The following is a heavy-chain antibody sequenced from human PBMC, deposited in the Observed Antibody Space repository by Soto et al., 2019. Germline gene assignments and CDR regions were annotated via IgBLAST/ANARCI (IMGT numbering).Heavy chain of an antibody. CDR1: GGSISSGGYY. CDR3: ARVAVDYGDFDY. J-gene: IGHJ4*02. CDR2: IYYSGST. Sequence: SETLSLTCTVSGGSISSGGYYWSWIRQHPGKGLEWIGYIYYSGSTYYNPSLKSRVTISVDTSKNQFSLKLSSVTAADTAVYYCARVAVDYGDFDYWGQGTLVTVSS. D-gene: IGHD4-17*01. V-gene: IGHV4-31*03.